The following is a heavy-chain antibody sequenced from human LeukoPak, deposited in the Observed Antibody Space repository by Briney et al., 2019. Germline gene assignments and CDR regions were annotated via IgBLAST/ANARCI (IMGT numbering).Heavy chain of an antibody. CDR2: INHSGST. J-gene: IGHJ1*01. CDR3: ARGSPIEWDIVVVPAAMRYFQH. D-gene: IGHD2-2*01. Sequence: SETLSLTCAVYGGSFSGYYWSRIRQPPGKGLEWIGEINHSGSTNYNPSLKSRVTISVDTSKNQFSLKLSSVTAADTAVYYCARGSPIEWDIVVVPAAMRYFQHWGQGTLVTVSS. CDR1: GGSFSGYY. V-gene: IGHV4-34*01.